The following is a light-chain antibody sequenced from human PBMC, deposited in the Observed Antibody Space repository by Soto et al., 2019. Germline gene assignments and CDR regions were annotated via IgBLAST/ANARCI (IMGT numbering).Light chain of an antibody. CDR3: HQDASRRLP. V-gene: IGKV3-20*01. Sequence: EIGLTKSPVTLSCSQDSRATLACMASQSVSSYLAWYQQKPGQAPRLLIYGASRRATGISDRFTGSGSRTEFTLTISILEPEDFVVYCCHQDASRRLPFGCGTMVDIK. CDR2: GAS. CDR1: QSVSSY. J-gene: IGKJ4*01.